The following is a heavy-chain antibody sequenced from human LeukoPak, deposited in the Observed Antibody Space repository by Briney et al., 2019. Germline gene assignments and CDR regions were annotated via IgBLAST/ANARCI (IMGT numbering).Heavy chain of an antibody. D-gene: IGHD3-22*01. J-gene: IGHJ4*02. CDR1: GGTFSNYA. Sequence: ASVKVSCKASGGTFSNYAISWVRQAPGQGLEWMGGIIPIFGTANYAQKFRGRVTITADKSTRTAYMELSSLRSEDTAVYYCARGQDYDSSGYYSDWGQGTLVTVSS. CDR2: IIPIFGTA. CDR3: ARGQDYDSSGYYSD. V-gene: IGHV1-69*06.